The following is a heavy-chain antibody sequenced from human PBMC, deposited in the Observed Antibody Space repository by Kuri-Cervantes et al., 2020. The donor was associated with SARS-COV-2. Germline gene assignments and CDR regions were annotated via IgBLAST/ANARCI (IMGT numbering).Heavy chain of an antibody. D-gene: IGHD6-19*01. V-gene: IGHV4-38-2*01. J-gene: IGHJ4*02. CDR1: GGSFSGYY. CDR2: IYHSGST. Sequence: SETLSLTCAVYGGSFSGYYWGWIRQPPGKGLEWIGSIYHSGSTYYNPSLKSRVTISVDTSKNQFSLKLSSVTAADTAVYYRARRYGGHFHAVAAPGPYYFDYWGQGTLVTVSS. CDR3: ARRYGGHFHAVAAPGPYYFDY.